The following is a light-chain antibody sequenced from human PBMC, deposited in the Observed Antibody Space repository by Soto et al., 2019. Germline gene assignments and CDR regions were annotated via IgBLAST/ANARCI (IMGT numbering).Light chain of an antibody. CDR3: QHYNSYSEG. CDR2: KAS. V-gene: IGKV1-5*03. Sequence: DIHMTQSPSTLSGSVGDRVTITCRASQTISSWLAWYQQKPGKATKLLIYKASTLKSGVPSRFSGSGSGTEFTLTISSLPPDDFATYYSQHYNSYSEGFGQGTKVDIK. CDR1: QTISSW. J-gene: IGKJ1*01.